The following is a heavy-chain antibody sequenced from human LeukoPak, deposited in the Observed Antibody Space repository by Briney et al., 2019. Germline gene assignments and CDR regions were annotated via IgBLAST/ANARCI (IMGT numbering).Heavy chain of an antibody. CDR3: AKENPVGGTNYFDY. Sequence: GGSLRLSCAASGFIFSTYAMSWVRQAPGKGLEWVSAITGSGDSTYYADSVKGRFTISRDNSKNTLSLQMNSLRAEDTAVYYCAKENPVGGTNYFDYWGQGPLVTVPS. V-gene: IGHV3-23*01. CDR1: GFIFSTYA. D-gene: IGHD1-26*01. CDR2: ITGSGDST. J-gene: IGHJ4*02.